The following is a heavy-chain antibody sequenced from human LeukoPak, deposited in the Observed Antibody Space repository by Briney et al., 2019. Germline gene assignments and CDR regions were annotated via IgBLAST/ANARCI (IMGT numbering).Heavy chain of an antibody. V-gene: IGHV3-23*01. CDR2: ISASGGTT. J-gene: IGHJ4*02. CDR3: AKDRTSYCTNGICYNREAYYFDY. Sequence: PGGSLRLSCAASGFTFSNYALTWVRQAPGKGLEWVSGISASGGTTYYADSVKGRFTISRDTSKNTLYLQMNSLRAEDTAVYYCAKDRTSYCTNGICYNREAYYFDYWGQGTLVTVSS. D-gene: IGHD2-8*01. CDR1: GFTFSNYA.